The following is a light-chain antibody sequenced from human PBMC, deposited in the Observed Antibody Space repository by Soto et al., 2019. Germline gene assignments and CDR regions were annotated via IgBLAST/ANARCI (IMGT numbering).Light chain of an antibody. Sequence: QSALTQPASVSGSPGQSITISCTGTSSDVGGYNYVSWYQQHPGKAPKFMIYDVSNRPSGVSNRFSGSKSGNTASRTSSGLQAEDEADYYCSSYTTSNTRQIVFGTGTKLTVL. J-gene: IGLJ1*01. CDR3: SSYTTSNTRQIV. CDR2: DVS. V-gene: IGLV2-14*01. CDR1: SSDVGGYNY.